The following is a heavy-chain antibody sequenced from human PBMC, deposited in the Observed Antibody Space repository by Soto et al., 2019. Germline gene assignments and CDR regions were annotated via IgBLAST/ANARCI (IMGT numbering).Heavy chain of an antibody. CDR1: GYTFTGYY. Sequence: ASVKVSCKASGYTFTGYYMHWVRQAPGQGLEWMGWINPNSGGTNYAQKFQGWVTMTRDTSISTAYMELSRLRSDDTAVYYCARGSPFIVVVPAAYDFDYWGQGTLVTVS. J-gene: IGHJ4*02. D-gene: IGHD2-2*01. CDR3: ARGSPFIVVVPAAYDFDY. V-gene: IGHV1-2*04. CDR2: INPNSGGT.